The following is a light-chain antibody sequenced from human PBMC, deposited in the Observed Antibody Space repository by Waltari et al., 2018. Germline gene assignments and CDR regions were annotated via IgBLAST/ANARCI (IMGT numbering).Light chain of an antibody. CDR2: EVS. CDR3: SSDAGTNTYVL. CDR1: SSDIGGYNY. Sequence: QAALTQPRSVSGSPGQSVTISCTGTSSDIGGYNYVSWYQQHPGTAPKLMIYEVSKRPSGVFDHFSGSKAGNTASLTISGVQAEDEADYYCSSDAGTNTYVLFGGGTRLTVL. J-gene: IGLJ2*01. V-gene: IGLV2-11*01.